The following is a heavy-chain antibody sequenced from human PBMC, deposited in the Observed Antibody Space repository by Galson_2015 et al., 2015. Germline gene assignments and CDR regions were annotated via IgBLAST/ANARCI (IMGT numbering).Heavy chain of an antibody. Sequence: SVKVSCKASGYTFTSYGISWVRQAPGQGLEWMGWISDYNGKTNYVQKLQGRVTMTTDTSTSTAYMELRSLRSDDTAVYYCAGDRSSSWYYFDYWGQGTLVTVSS. V-gene: IGHV1-18*01. J-gene: IGHJ4*02. CDR3: AGDRSSSWYYFDY. D-gene: IGHD6-13*01. CDR1: GYTFTSYG. CDR2: ISDYNGKT.